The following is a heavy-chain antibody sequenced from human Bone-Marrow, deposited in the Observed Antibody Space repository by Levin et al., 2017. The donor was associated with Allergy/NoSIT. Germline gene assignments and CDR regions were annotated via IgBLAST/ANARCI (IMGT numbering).Heavy chain of an antibody. D-gene: IGHD3-10*01. CDR2: ISTATDNT. CDR1: GYTFSHYG. J-gene: IGHJ4*02. CDR3: ARDRDYGSGTPPNY. Sequence: ASVKVSCKTSGYTFSHYGLSWVRQAPGQGPEWMGWISTATDNTDYAQKFQGRLTLTTDASTNIAFMELRNLRSDDTATYFCARDRDYGSGTPPNYWGQGTLVTVSS. V-gene: IGHV1-18*01.